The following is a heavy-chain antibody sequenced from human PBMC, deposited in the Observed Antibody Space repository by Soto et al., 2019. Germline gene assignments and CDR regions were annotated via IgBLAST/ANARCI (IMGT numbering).Heavy chain of an antibody. CDR1: GFTFSHYW. CDR3: ARSGSEVDY. Sequence: EVQLVESGGDLVQPGGSLRLSCAVSGFTFSHYWMTWVRQAPGKGLEWVANIKEDGSEKNYVDSVKGRFSISRDNAKKSLYLKMNSLRGDDTAVYYCARSGSEVDYWGHGTLVIVSS. V-gene: IGHV3-7*01. D-gene: IGHD3-10*01. J-gene: IGHJ4*01. CDR2: IKEDGSEK.